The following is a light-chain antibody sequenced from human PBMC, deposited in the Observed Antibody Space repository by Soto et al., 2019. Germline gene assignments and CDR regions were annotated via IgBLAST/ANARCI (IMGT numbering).Light chain of an antibody. Sequence: EIVMTQSPATVSVSPGERATLSCRASQNVNSNLAWYQQKPGQPPRLLIYGAYTRATGVPARFSGSGSGTEFTLTINSRQSEDFAVYYCQQYNSWPPLTFGGGTKVEIK. CDR3: QQYNSWPPLT. V-gene: IGKV3-15*01. CDR2: GAY. CDR1: QNVNSN. J-gene: IGKJ4*01.